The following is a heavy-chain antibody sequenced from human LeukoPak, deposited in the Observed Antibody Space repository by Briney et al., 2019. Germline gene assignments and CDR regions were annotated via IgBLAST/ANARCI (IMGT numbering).Heavy chain of an antibody. V-gene: IGHV4-39*01. J-gene: IGHJ4*02. CDR3: ATLHGSSWYGSPDY. D-gene: IGHD6-13*01. CDR1: GGSISSSSYY. CDR2: IYYSGST. Sequence: PSETLSLTCTVSGGSISSSSYYWGWIRQPPGKGLEWIGSIYYSGSTYYNPSLKSRVTISVDTSKNQFSLKLSSVTAADTAVYYCATLHGSSWYGSPDYWGQGTLVTVSS.